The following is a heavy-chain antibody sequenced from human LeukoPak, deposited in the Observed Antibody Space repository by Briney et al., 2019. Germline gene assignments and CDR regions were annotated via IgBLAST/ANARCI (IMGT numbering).Heavy chain of an antibody. CDR3: AKGGSRHADY. Sequence: GGSLRLSCAASGFTFDDYAMHWVRQAPGKGLEWVSGISWNSGSIGYADSVKGRFTISRDNAKNSLYLQMNSLRGEDTAVYYCAKGGSRHADYWGQGTLVTVSS. D-gene: IGHD6-13*01. CDR2: ISWNSGSI. V-gene: IGHV3-9*01. CDR1: GFTFDDYA. J-gene: IGHJ4*02.